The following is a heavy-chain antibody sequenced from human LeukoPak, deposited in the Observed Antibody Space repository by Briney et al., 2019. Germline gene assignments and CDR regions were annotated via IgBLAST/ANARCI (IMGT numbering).Heavy chain of an antibody. D-gene: IGHD6-19*01. CDR2: IYYSGGT. V-gene: IGHV4-38-2*01. CDR1: GYSISSSDY. Sequence: SETLSLTCAVSGYSISSSDYWGWIRQPPGKGLEWIASIYYSGGTHYNPSLKSRVTISVDTSKRQCSLNVSSVTAADTAIYYCAKNSSGSAFDVWGQGTMVTVSS. J-gene: IGHJ3*01. CDR3: AKNSSGSAFDV.